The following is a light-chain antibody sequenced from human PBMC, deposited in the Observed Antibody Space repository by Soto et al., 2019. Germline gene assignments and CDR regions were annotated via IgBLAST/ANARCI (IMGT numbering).Light chain of an antibody. J-gene: IGLJ2*01. Sequence: QSVLTQPASVSGSPGPAVTISCSGTSSDFGSYNLVSWYQQHAGNSQKLMIYEVSQQPSGVSNLFSGSKSGNTASLTLSVRQAEADDDYYCCLYAGSSTLVLGGGNKITV. CDR3: CLYAGSSTLV. CDR1: SSDFGSYNL. CDR2: EVS. V-gene: IGLV2-23*02.